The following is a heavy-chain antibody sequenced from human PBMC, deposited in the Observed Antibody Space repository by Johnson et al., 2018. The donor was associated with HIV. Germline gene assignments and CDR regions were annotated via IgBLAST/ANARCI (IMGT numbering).Heavy chain of an antibody. Sequence: QMQLVESGGGVVQPGRSLRLSCAASGFTFSSYAMHWVRQAPGKGLEWVAVISYDGSNKYYADSVKGRFTISRDGSKNTLFLQMNSLRAEDTAVYYCARRTVTALFDIWGQGTLVTVSS. CDR2: ISYDGSNK. CDR1: GFTFSSYA. CDR3: ARRTVTALFDI. D-gene: IGHD4-17*01. V-gene: IGHV3-30*14. J-gene: IGHJ3*02.